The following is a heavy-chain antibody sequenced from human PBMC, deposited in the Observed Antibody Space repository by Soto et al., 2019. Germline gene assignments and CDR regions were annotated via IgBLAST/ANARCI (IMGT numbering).Heavy chain of an antibody. CDR3: ASSYSNYALIDYYYYGMDV. CDR1: GYTFTSYA. J-gene: IGHJ6*02. D-gene: IGHD4-4*01. Sequence: QVQLVQSGAEVKKPGASVKVSCKASGYTFTSYAMHCVRQAPGQRLEWMGWINAGNGNTKYSQKFQGRVTITRDTSASTTYMELSSLRSEDTAVYHCASSYSNYALIDYYYYGMDVWDQGTTVTVSS. CDR2: INAGNGNT. V-gene: IGHV1-3*01.